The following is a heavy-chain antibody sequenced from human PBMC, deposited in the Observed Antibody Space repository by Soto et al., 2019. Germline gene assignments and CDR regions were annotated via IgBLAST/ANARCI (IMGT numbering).Heavy chain of an antibody. CDR2: ISWNSGSI. CDR3: AKDREASSSWYGAFFDY. Sequence: EVQLVESGGGLVQPGGSLRLSCAASGFTFGDYAMHWVRQAPGKGLEWVSGISWNSGSIGYADSVKGRFTISSDNAKNSLYLQMNSLRAEDTALYYCAKDREASSSWYGAFFDYWGQGTLVTVSS. D-gene: IGHD6-13*01. J-gene: IGHJ4*02. CDR1: GFTFGDYA. V-gene: IGHV3-9*01.